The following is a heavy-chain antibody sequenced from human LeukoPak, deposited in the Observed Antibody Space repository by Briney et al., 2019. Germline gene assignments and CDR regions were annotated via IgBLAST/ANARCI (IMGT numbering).Heavy chain of an antibody. CDR1: GGSISSYY. CDR2: IYYSGTT. D-gene: IGHD3-10*01. V-gene: IGHV4-59*08. Sequence: SETLSLTCTVSGGSISSYYWSWIRQPPGKGLEWIGYIYYSGTTKYTPSLKSRVIISIDTSKKQFSLKLSSVTAADTAVYYCARLNYYGSGSFWFDPWGQGTLVTVSS. CDR3: ARLNYYGSGSFWFDP. J-gene: IGHJ5*02.